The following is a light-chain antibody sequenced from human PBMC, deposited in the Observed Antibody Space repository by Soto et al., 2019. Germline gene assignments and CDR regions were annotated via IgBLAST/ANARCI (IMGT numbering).Light chain of an antibody. J-gene: IGKJ4*02. CDR2: GAS. V-gene: IGKV3-20*01. Sequence: EIVLTQSPGTLSLSPGERATLSCRASQSVSSSYLAWYQQKPGQAPRLLIYGASSRATGIPDRFSGSGYGTDFTLTISRLEPEDFAVYYCQQYGSSPLTCGGGTKVEIK. CDR1: QSVSSSY. CDR3: QQYGSSPLT.